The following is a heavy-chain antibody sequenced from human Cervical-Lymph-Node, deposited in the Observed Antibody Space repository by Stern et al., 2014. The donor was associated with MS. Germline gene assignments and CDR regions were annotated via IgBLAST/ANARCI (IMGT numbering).Heavy chain of an antibody. CDR1: GFIFSSYA. V-gene: IGHV3-30-3*01. Sequence: VHLVESGGGVVQPGRSLRLSCAASGFIFSSYAMHWVRQAPGKGLDWVAFLSNEGSKQFYADSVKGRFPISRDNSNNTLYLQMNSLRPEDTAVYYCARDTCRGGGCYFRYWGQGSLITVSS. J-gene: IGHJ4*02. CDR3: ARDTCRGGGCYFRY. CDR2: LSNEGSKQ. D-gene: IGHD2-15*01.